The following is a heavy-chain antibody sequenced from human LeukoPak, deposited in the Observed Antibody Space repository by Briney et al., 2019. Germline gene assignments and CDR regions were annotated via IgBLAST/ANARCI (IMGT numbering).Heavy chain of an antibody. Sequence: SETLSLTCAVYGGSFSGYYWSWIRQPAGKGLEWIGRIYTSGSTNYNPSLKSRVTISVDTSKNQFSLKLSSVTAADTAVYYCAQTSDYYYYYMDVWGKGTTVTISS. V-gene: IGHV4-59*10. CDR2: IYTSGST. CDR3: AQTSDYYYYYMDV. CDR1: GGSFSGYY. J-gene: IGHJ6*03.